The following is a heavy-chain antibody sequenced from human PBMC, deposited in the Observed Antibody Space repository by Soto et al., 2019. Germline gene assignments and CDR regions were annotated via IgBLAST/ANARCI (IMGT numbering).Heavy chain of an antibody. Sequence: SETLSLTCTVSGGSISSGGYYWSWIRQHPGKGLEWIGYIYYSGSTYYNPSLKSRVTISVDTSKNQFSLKLSSVTAADTAVYYCARDCLGWSDNNWFDPWGQGTLVTVSS. CDR3: ARDCLGWSDNNWFDP. J-gene: IGHJ5*02. D-gene: IGHD6-19*01. CDR2: IYYSGST. V-gene: IGHV4-31*03. CDR1: GGSISSGGYY.